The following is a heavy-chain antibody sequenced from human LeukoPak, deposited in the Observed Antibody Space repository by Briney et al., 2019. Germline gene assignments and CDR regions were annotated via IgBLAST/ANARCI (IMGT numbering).Heavy chain of an antibody. Sequence: GASLKISFAASGFLFSGYAMNWVRQAPGKGLEWVSTISFSGFRTYYADSVEGRFTISRDNSKNTVYLQMSGLRAEDTAVYYCARVTEYCSGGSCYTGDHWGQGTLVTVSS. CDR1: GFLFSGYA. D-gene: IGHD2-15*01. V-gene: IGHV3-23*01. J-gene: IGHJ4*02. CDR2: ISFSGFRT. CDR3: ARVTEYCSGGSCYTGDH.